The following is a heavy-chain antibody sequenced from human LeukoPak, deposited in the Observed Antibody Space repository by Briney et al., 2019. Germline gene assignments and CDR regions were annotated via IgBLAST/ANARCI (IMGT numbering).Heavy chain of an antibody. CDR2: IYHSGST. J-gene: IGHJ5*02. D-gene: IGHD3-3*01. CDR1: GYSISSGYY. Sequence: PSETLSLTCTVSGYSISSGYYWGWIRQPPGQGLEWIGSIYHSGSTYYNPSLKSRVTISVDTSKNQFSLKLSSVTAADTAVYYCASSLWSGYYAKFDPWGQGTLVTVSS. CDR3: ASSLWSGYYAKFDP. V-gene: IGHV4-38-2*02.